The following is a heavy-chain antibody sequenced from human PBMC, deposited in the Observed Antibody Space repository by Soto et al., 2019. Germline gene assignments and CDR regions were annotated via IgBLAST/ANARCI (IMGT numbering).Heavy chain of an antibody. Sequence: QVQLVESGGGVVQPGRSLRLSCAASGFTFSTYAMHWVRQAPGKGLEWVAVISYDGNTKYYADSVKGRFTISRDNSKSTLYLQMNSLRDEDTAVYYCARRDGYKPAPFDCWGQGTLVTVSS. J-gene: IGHJ4*02. CDR3: ARRDGYKPAPFDC. D-gene: IGHD5-12*01. CDR2: ISYDGNTK. CDR1: GFTFSTYA. V-gene: IGHV3-30-3*01.